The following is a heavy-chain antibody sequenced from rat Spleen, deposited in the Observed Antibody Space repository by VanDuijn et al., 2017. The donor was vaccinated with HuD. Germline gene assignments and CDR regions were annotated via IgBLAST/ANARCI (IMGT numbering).Heavy chain of an antibody. D-gene: IGHD2-1*01. J-gene: IGHJ2*01. V-gene: IGHV5-31*01. Sequence: EVQLVESGGGLVQPGGSLKLSCVASGFTFNNYWMTWIRQAPGKGLEWVASITNASGRTYYPDSVKGRFTISRDNAKNTQYLQMNSLRSEDTATYYCTRDSVIPTYFFDYWGQGVMVTVSS. CDR3: TRDSVIPTYFFDY. CDR1: GFTFNNYW. CDR2: ITNASGRT.